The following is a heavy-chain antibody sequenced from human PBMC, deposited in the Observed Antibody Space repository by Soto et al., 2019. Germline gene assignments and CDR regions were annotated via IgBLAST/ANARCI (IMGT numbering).Heavy chain of an antibody. Sequence: GGSLRLSCAASGFTFSSYGMHWVRQAPGKGLEWVAVIWYDGSNKYYADSVKGRFTISRDNSKNTLYLQMNSLRAEDTAVYYCARAQYSSSWYYYYYTDVWGKGTTVTVSS. CDR2: IWYDGSNK. J-gene: IGHJ6*03. CDR1: GFTFSSYG. V-gene: IGHV3-33*01. CDR3: ARAQYSSSWYYYYYTDV. D-gene: IGHD6-13*01.